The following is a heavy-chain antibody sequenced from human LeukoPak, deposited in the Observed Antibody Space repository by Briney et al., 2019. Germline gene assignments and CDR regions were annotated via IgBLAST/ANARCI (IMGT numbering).Heavy chain of an antibody. CDR3: TTQGGFDY. CDR1: GFTFSSYA. V-gene: IGHV3-21*01. CDR2: ISSSSGNI. Sequence: KSGGSLRLSCAASGFTFSSYAMSWVRQAPGKGLEWVSSISSSSGNIYNADSVRGRFTISRDNAKSSLYLQMNSLRAEDTAVYYCTTQGGFDYWGQGTLVTVSS. J-gene: IGHJ4*02.